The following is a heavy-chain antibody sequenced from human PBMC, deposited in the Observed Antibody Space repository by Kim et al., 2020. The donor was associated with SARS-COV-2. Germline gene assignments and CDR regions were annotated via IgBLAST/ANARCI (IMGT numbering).Heavy chain of an antibody. J-gene: IGHJ6*01. CDR2: SSVTRKYI. V-gene: IGHV3-21*01. CDR3: A. Sequence: GGSLRLSCAASGFIFSDYNMNCVRQAPGKGLEWVSFSSVTRKYIYYAESVKGRFTISRDTARNSLDLHMESLTADDTAVQYCAWG. CDR1: GFIFSDYN.